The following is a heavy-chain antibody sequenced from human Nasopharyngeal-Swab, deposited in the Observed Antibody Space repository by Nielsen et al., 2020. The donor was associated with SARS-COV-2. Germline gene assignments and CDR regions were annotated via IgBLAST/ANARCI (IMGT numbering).Heavy chain of an antibody. V-gene: IGHV3-33*01. CDR3: ARGCSSTSCYRSDGMDV. CDR1: GFTFSSYG. Sequence: GESLKISCAASGFTFSSYGMHWVRQAPGEGLEWVAVIWYDGSNKYYADSVKGRFTISRDNSKNTLYLQMNSLRAEDTAVYYCARGCSSTSCYRSDGMDVWGQGTTVTVSS. D-gene: IGHD2-2*01. CDR2: IWYDGSNK. J-gene: IGHJ6*02.